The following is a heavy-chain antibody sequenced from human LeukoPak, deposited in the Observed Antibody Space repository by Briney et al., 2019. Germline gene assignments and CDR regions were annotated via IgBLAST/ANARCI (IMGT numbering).Heavy chain of an antibody. V-gene: IGHV3-74*01. CDR2: VNSDVTST. J-gene: IGHJ4*02. D-gene: IGHD4-23*01. CDR3: AGGGFSGFDR. CDR1: QSTFYSYW. Sequence: GGSLRLSCAASQSTFYSYWMHWVRQVPGKGLAWVSRVNSDVTSTSYADSVKGRFTVSRDNPKNTLYLQMDSLRVDDTAVYYCAGGGFSGFDRWGQGIVVTVSS.